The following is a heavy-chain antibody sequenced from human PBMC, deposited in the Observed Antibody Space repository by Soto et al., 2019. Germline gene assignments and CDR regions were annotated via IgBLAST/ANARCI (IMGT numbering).Heavy chain of an antibody. CDR1: GGSISSGGYY. D-gene: IGHD1-1*01. V-gene: IGHV4-31*03. J-gene: IGHJ4*02. Sequence: QVQLQESGPGLVKPSQTLSLTCSVSGGSISSGGYYWSWIRQHPGKGLEWIGYIYYSGSTYYNPSLQRRVTISVDTSKNQFSLKLSSVTAADTAVYYCARWPQLEPRFDYWGQGTLVTVSS. CDR3: ARWPQLEPRFDY. CDR2: IYYSGST.